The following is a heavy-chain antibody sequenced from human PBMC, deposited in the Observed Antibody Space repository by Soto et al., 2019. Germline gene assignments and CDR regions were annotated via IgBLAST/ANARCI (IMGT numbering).Heavy chain of an antibody. V-gene: IGHV4-34*01. Sequence: PSETLSLTCAVYGGSFSGYYWSWIRQPPGKGLEWFGEINHSGSTNYNPSLKSRVTISVDTSKNQFSLKLSSVTAADTAVYYCARGGGANYYYGMDVWGQGTTVNVSS. D-gene: IGHD2-15*01. J-gene: IGHJ6*02. CDR1: GGSFSGYY. CDR3: ARGGGANYYYGMDV. CDR2: INHSGST.